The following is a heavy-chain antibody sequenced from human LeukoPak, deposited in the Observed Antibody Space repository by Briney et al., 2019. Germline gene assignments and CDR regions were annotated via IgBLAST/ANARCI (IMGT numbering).Heavy chain of an antibody. J-gene: IGHJ5*02. CDR1: GGTFSSYA. V-gene: IGHV1-69*13. D-gene: IGHD3-3*01. CDR2: IIPIFGTA. Sequence: SVKVSCKASGGTFSSYAISWVRQAPGQGLEWMGGIIPIFGTANYAQKFQGRVTITADESTSTAYMELSGLRSADTAVYYCASRDFWSGYYSHWFDPWGQGTLVTVSS. CDR3: ASRDFWSGYYSHWFDP.